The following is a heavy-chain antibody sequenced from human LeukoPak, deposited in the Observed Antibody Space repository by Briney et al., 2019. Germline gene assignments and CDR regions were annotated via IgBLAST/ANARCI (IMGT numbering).Heavy chain of an antibody. J-gene: IGHJ1*01. D-gene: IGHD6-13*01. Sequence: VASVKVSCKASGYTFTSYYMHWVRQAPGQGLEWMGVINPSGGTTSYAQKFQGRVTMTRDTSTSTVYMELSSLRSEDTAVYYCARGTGIAAAVTSLFQYWGQGTLVTVSS. CDR3: ARGTGIAAAVTSLFQY. CDR1: GYTFTSYY. V-gene: IGHV1-46*01. CDR2: INPSGGTT.